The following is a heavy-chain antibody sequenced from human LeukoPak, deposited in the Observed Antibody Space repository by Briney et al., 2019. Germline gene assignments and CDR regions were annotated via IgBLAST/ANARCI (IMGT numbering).Heavy chain of an antibody. Sequence: SETLSLTCTVSGGSISSGGYYWSWIRQHPGKGLEWIGYIYYSGSTYYNPSLKSRVTISVDTSKNQFSLKLSSVTAADTAVYYCARVTKVYFDYWDQGTLVTVSS. D-gene: IGHD2-8*01. J-gene: IGHJ4*02. CDR3: ARVTKVYFDY. V-gene: IGHV4-31*03. CDR2: IYYSGST. CDR1: GGSISSGGYY.